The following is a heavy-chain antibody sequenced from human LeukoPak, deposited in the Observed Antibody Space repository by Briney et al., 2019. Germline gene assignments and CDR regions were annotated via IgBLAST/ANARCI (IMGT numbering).Heavy chain of an antibody. CDR2: ISRSGSTI. Sequence: GGSLRLSCAASGFTFSNYEMNWVRQAPGKGLEWVSSISRSGSTIYYADSVKGRFTISRDNSKNTLYLQMNSLRAEDTAVYYCAKDTDSSGYYYTGFDYWGQGTLVTVSS. J-gene: IGHJ4*02. D-gene: IGHD3-22*01. CDR3: AKDTDSSGYYYTGFDY. CDR1: GFTFSNYE. V-gene: IGHV3-48*03.